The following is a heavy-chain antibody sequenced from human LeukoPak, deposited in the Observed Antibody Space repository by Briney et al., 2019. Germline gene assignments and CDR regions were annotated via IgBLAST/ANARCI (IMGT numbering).Heavy chain of an antibody. D-gene: IGHD3-3*01. J-gene: IGHJ4*02. Sequence: SETLSLTCTVSGGSISSYYWSWIRQPPGKGLEWIGSLYYSGNTSYNPSLKSRVTISVDTSKKQFSLKLSSVTAADTAVYYCARRAIFEVVTFDYWGQGTLVTVSS. V-gene: IGHV4-59*05. CDR3: ARRAIFEVVTFDY. CDR2: LYYSGNT. CDR1: GGSISSYY.